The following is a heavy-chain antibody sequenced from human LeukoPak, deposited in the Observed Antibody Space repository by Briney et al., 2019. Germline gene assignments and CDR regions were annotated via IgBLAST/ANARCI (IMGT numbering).Heavy chain of an antibody. J-gene: IGHJ3*02. D-gene: IGHD4-17*01. Sequence: SSETLSLTCTVSGGSVSSSNFYWGWIRQPPGKGLEWLGSIYYSGTTYYNPSLKSRVTISVDTSKNQFSLKLSSVTAADTAVYYCARHLYGSDVFEIWGQGTMVTVSS. CDR3: ARHLYGSDVFEI. CDR1: GGSVSSSNFY. V-gene: IGHV4-39*01. CDR2: IYYSGTT.